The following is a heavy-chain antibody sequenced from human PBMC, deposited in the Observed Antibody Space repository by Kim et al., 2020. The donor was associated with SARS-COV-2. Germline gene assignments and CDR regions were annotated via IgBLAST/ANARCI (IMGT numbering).Heavy chain of an antibody. CDR2: IGPNGDAT. D-gene: IGHD5-12*01. Sequence: GGSLRLSCAASGFTFSNYYMHWVRQAPGQGLEFVAAIGPNGDATYDANSVKGRFTISRDNSKNALWLQVGSLGPEDMAIYYCVSGYNFAYDFWGQGNLVTVSA. V-gene: IGHV3-64*01. CDR1: GFTFSNYY. CDR3: VSGYNFAYDF. J-gene: IGHJ4*01.